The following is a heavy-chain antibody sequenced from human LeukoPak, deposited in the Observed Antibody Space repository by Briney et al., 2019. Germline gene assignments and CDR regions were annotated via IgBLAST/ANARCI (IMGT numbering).Heavy chain of an antibody. Sequence: SETLSLTCTVSGGSISSYYWSWIRQPPGKGLEWIGYIYYSGSTNYNPSLKSRVTISVDTSKNQFSLKLSSVTAADTAVYYCARRVASGYYPDHFDYWGQGTLVTVSS. J-gene: IGHJ4*02. CDR1: GGSISSYY. CDR3: ARRVASGYYPDHFDY. D-gene: IGHD3-22*01. V-gene: IGHV4-59*08. CDR2: IYYSGST.